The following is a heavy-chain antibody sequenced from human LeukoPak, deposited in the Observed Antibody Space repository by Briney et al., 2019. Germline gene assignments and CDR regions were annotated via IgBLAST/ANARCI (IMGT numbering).Heavy chain of an antibody. J-gene: IGHJ4*02. V-gene: IGHV3-23*01. CDR2: ISGSGGST. Sequence: GGPLRLSCAASGFTFRNYAMSWVRQAPGKELEWVSAISGSGGSTFYADSVKGRFTISRDNSKNTLYVQMNSLRAEDTAVYYCAKGTVVGSHFDYWGQGTLVTVSS. CDR1: GFTFRNYA. CDR3: AKGTVVGSHFDY. D-gene: IGHD2-15*01.